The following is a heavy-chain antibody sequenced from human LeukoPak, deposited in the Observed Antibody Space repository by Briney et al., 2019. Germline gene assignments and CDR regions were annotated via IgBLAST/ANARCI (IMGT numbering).Heavy chain of an antibody. CDR1: GGTFSSYA. CDR2: IIPIFGTA. J-gene: IGHJ4*02. V-gene: IGHV1-69*01. D-gene: IGHD3-22*01. CDR3: ARGRSRLYYYDSSGYYYFDY. Sequence: SVKVSCKASGGTFSSYAISWARQAPGQGLEWMGGIIPIFGTANYAQKFQGRVTITADESTSTAYMELSSLRSEDTAVYYCARGRSRLYYYDSSGYYYFDYWGQGTLVTVSS.